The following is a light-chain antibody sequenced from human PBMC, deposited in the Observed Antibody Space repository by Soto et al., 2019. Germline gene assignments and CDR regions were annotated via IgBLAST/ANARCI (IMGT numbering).Light chain of an antibody. CDR1: SSNIGAGYD. CDR3: QPYDSSLSGSV. J-gene: IGLJ2*01. V-gene: IGLV1-40*01. Sequence: QSVLTQPPSVSGAPGQRVTISCTGSSSNIGAGYDVHWYQQLPGTAPKLLIYGNSNRPSGVPDRFSGSKSSTSASLAITGLQAEDEADYYCQPYDSSLSGSVFGGGTKLTVL. CDR2: GNS.